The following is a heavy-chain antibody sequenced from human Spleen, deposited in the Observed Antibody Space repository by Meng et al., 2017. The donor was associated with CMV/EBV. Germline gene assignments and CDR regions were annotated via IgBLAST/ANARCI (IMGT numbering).Heavy chain of an antibody. V-gene: IGHV3-48*04. D-gene: IGHD3-22*01. J-gene: IGHJ4*02. CDR2: ISSKSRTI. CDR3: ARDNYLYDSSGYYFPGGFDY. Sequence: GKSLKISCGASGFSVGNYSINWVRQAPGKGLEWLSYISSKSRTIYYADSVKGRFTISRDNAKNSLYLQMDSLKPEDTAVYYCARDNYLYDSSGYYFPGGFDYWGQGVLVTVSS. CDR1: GFSVGNYS.